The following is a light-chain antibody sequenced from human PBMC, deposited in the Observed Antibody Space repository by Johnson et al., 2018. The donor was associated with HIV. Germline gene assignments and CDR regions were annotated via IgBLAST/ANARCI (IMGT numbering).Light chain of an antibody. CDR2: ENN. CDR1: SSNIGNND. Sequence: QSVLTQPPSVSAAPGQKVTISCSGSSSNIGNNDVSWYQQLPGTAPKLLIYENNKRPSGIPDRFSGSKSGTSATLGITGLQTGDEADYYCGTWDSSLSAYVFGTGTSVTVL. CDR3: GTWDSSLSAYV. J-gene: IGLJ1*01. V-gene: IGLV1-51*02.